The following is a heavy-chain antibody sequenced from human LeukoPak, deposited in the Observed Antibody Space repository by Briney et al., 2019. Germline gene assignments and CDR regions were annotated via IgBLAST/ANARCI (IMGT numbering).Heavy chain of an antibody. D-gene: IGHD4-11*01. Sequence: SETLSLTCTVSGGSISSYYWSWIRQPPGKGLEWIGRIYTSGSTNYNPSLKSRVTMSVDTSKNQFSLKLSSVTAADTAVYYCARVSVTPNWFDPWGQGTLVTVSS. CDR1: GGSISSYY. CDR3: ARVSVTPNWFDP. CDR2: IYTSGST. V-gene: IGHV4-4*07. J-gene: IGHJ5*02.